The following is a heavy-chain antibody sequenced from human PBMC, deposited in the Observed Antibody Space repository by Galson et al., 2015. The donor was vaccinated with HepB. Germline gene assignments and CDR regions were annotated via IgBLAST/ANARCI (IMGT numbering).Heavy chain of an antibody. V-gene: IGHV3-7*01. D-gene: IGHD3-22*01. CDR1: GFTFSSYG. CDR3: AKDYYDSSGYYYFDN. Sequence: SLRLSCAASGFTFSSYGMHWVRQAPGKGLEWVANIKQDGSEKYYVDSVKGRFTISRDNAKNSLYLQMNSLRAEDTAVYYCAKDYYDSSGYYYFDNWGQGTLVTVSS. J-gene: IGHJ4*02. CDR2: IKQDGSEK.